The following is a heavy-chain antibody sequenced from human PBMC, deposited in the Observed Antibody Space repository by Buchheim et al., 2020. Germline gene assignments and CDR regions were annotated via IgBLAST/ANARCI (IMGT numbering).Heavy chain of an antibody. CDR3: ARGVAAGVFKDY. D-gene: IGHD6-13*01. Sequence: QVQLQESGPGLVKPSQTLSLTCTVSGGSISSGGYYWSWIRQHPGKVLEWIGYIYYSGSTYYTPSLKSRVTIPVDTSKHQFPLKLSSETAADTGVYYCARGVAAGVFKDYWGQGTL. CDR2: IYYSGST. V-gene: IGHV4-31*03. J-gene: IGHJ4*02. CDR1: GGSISSGGYY.